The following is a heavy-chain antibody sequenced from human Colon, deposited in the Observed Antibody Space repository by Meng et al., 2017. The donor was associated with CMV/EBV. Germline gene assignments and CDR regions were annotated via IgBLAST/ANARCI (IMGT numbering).Heavy chain of an antibody. V-gene: IGHV1-69*10. J-gene: IGHJ4*02. D-gene: IGHD3-16*01. CDR3: ARGGFGVIAPYYFDY. CDR2: IIPSLGIT. Sequence: SGGTFSSYDINGVRQAPGQGLEWLGGIIPSLGITNYAQKYQGRVTITADKSTSTAYMELSSLRSEDTAVYYCARGGFGVIAPYYFDYWGQGTLVTVSS. CDR1: GGTFSSYD.